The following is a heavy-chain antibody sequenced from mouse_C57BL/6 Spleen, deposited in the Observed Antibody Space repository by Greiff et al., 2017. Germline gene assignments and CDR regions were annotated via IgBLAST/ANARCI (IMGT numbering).Heavy chain of an antibody. D-gene: IGHD2-14*01. CDR1: GYTFTSYW. V-gene: IGHV1-69*01. CDR3: ARDRDSDAWFAY. J-gene: IGHJ3*01. Sequence: QVQLQQPGPELVMPGASVKLSCKASGYTFTSYWMHWVKQRPGQGLEWIGEIDPSDSYTNYNQKFKGKSTLTVAKSSSTAYMQLSKLTSEGAAVYYYARDRDSDAWFAYWGQGTLVTVSA. CDR2: IDPSDSYT.